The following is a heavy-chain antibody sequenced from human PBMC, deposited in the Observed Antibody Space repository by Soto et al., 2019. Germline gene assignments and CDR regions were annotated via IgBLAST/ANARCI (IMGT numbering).Heavy chain of an antibody. Sequence: QVQLVQSGAEVKKPGSSVKVSCKASEGTFSSYAISWVRQAPGQGLEWMGGIIPIFGTANYAQKFQGRVTITADESTSTAYMELSSLRSEDTAVYYCARASRGDALMGSYYYYGMDVWGQGTTVTVSS. J-gene: IGHJ6*02. CDR1: EGTFSSYA. CDR2: IIPIFGTA. D-gene: IGHD2-21*02. V-gene: IGHV1-69*01. CDR3: ARASRGDALMGSYYYYGMDV.